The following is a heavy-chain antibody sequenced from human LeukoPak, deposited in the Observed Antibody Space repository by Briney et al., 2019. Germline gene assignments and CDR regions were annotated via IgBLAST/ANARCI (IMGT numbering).Heavy chain of an antibody. Sequence: SVKVSCKASGGTFSSYAISWVRQAPGQGLEWMGRIIPILGIANYAQKFQGRVTIIADKSTSTAYMELSSLRSEDTAVYYCARDPRSGYSGDGDYWGQGTLVTVSS. J-gene: IGHJ4*02. CDR1: GGTFSSYA. D-gene: IGHD5-12*01. V-gene: IGHV1-69*04. CDR3: ARDPRSGYSGDGDY. CDR2: IIPILGIA.